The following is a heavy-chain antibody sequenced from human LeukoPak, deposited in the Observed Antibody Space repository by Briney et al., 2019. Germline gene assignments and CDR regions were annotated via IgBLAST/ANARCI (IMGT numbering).Heavy chain of an antibody. Sequence: GGSLRLSCAASGFTFSSYWMSWVRQAPGKGLEWVSVIYSGGSTYYADSVKGRFTISRDNSKNTLYLQMNSLRAEDTAVYYCARERGGSWDAFDIWGQGTMVTVSS. J-gene: IGHJ3*02. D-gene: IGHD1-26*01. CDR1: GFTFSSYW. CDR2: IYSGGST. CDR3: ARERGGSWDAFDI. V-gene: IGHV3-66*02.